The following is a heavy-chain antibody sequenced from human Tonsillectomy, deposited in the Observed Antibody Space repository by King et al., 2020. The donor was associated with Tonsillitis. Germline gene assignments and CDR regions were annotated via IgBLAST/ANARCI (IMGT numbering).Heavy chain of an antibody. CDR1: GFTFSSYS. J-gene: IGHJ4*02. Sequence: QLVQSGGGLVKPGGSLRLSCAASGFTFSSYSMNWVRQAPGKGLEWGSSISSSSSDIYYADSVKGRFTISRDNAKNSLYQQMNSLGAEDTAVYYCARRPPFDYWGQGTLVTVSS. V-gene: IGHV3-21*01. CDR3: ARRPPFDY. CDR2: ISSSSSDI. D-gene: IGHD1-14*01.